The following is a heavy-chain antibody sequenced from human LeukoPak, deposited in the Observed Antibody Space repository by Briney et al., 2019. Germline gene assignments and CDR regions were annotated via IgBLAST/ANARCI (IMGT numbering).Heavy chain of an antibody. CDR2: VSAHGVDK. D-gene: IGHD6-19*01. CDR1: GFAFSSYA. V-gene: IGHV3-30-3*02. Sequence: GTSLRLSCAASGFAFSSYAMHWVRQAPGKGLEWLAVVSAHGVDKFYADSVKGRFTISRDNSKNTMYLQMNSLRAEDTAVYYCAKRIAGAVASTVVDYWGQGTLVTVSS. CDR3: AKRIAGAVASTVVDY. J-gene: IGHJ4*02.